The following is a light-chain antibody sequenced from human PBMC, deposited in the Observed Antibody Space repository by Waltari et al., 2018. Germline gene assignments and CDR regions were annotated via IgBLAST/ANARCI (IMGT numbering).Light chain of an antibody. J-gene: IGKJ1*01. CDR1: QSVGRY. CDR2: GAS. CDR3: QKYDRLPAT. V-gene: IGKV3-20*01. Sequence: EIVLTQSPGTLSLSPGEIATLSCRASQSVGRYLAWYQQKPGQAPRLLVYGASSRATGIPDFSLTISRLEPEDFAVYFCQKYDRLPATFGQGTKVEIK.